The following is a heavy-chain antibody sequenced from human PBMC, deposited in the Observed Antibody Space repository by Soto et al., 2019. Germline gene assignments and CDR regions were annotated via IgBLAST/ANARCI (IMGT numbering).Heavy chain of an antibody. V-gene: IGHV3-74*01. D-gene: IGHD3-3*01. Sequence: PGGSLRLSCAASGFTFSSYWMHWVRQAPGKGLVWVSRINSDGSSTSYADSVKGRFTISRDNAKNTLYLQMNSLRAEDTAVYYFARKGYDFWSGYHLPHYYYGMDVWGQGTMVTVSS. CDR1: GFTFSSYW. CDR3: ARKGYDFWSGYHLPHYYYGMDV. J-gene: IGHJ6*02. CDR2: INSDGSST.